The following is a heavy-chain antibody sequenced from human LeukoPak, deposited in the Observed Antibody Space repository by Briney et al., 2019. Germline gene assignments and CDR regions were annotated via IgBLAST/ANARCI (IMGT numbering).Heavy chain of an antibody. J-gene: IGHJ4*02. D-gene: IGHD6-6*01. V-gene: IGHV3-66*01. CDR2: IYSGGYT. Sequence: GGSLGLSRAASGFTVSSTYLTWVRQAPGKGLEWLSAIYSGGYTYYADSVKGRFFISRDISENMVYLQMNSLSVEDTAVYFCARGRPAHYFDSWGPGTLVTVS. CDR1: GFTVSSTY. CDR3: ARGRPAHYFDS.